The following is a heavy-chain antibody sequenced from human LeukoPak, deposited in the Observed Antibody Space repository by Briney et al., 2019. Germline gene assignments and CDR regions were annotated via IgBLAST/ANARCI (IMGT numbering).Heavy chain of an antibody. J-gene: IGHJ5*02. D-gene: IGHD6-19*01. V-gene: IGHV4-59*12. CDR3: ARVRAGWYYSRNWFDP. CDR2: IYHSGST. Sequence: SETLSLTCTVSGGSISSYYWSWIRQPPGKGLEWIGSIYHSGSTYYNPSLKSRVTISVDTSKNQFSLKLSSVTAADTAVYYCARVRAGWYYSRNWFDPWGQGTLVTVSS. CDR1: GGSISSYY.